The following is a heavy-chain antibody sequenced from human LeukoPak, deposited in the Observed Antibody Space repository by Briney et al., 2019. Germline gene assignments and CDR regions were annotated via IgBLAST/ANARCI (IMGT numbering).Heavy chain of an antibody. CDR1: GGSVSSYY. J-gene: IGHJ3*02. Sequence: SETLSLTCTVSGGSVSSYYWSWLRQPPARGLEWIGYLSHSGSSDSNPSLKSRVTILVDTSKNQFSLKLTSVTAADTAVYYCARARYANAWYAFDIWGQGTMVTVSS. CDR2: LSHSGSS. D-gene: IGHD2-2*01. V-gene: IGHV4-59*02. CDR3: ARARYANAWYAFDI.